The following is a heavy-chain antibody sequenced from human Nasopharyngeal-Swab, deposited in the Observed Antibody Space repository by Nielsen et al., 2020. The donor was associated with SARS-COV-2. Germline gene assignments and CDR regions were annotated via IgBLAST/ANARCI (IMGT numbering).Heavy chain of an antibody. Sequence: GESLKISCKGSGYSFTSYWIGWVRQMPGKGLEWMGIIYPGDSDTRYSPSFQGQVTISADKPISTAYLQWSSLKASDTAMYYCARHNCGGDCYSNDWYFDLWGRGTLVTVSS. CDR1: GYSFTSYW. V-gene: IGHV5-51*01. J-gene: IGHJ2*01. D-gene: IGHD2-21*02. CDR3: ARHNCGGDCYSNDWYFDL. CDR2: IYPGDSDT.